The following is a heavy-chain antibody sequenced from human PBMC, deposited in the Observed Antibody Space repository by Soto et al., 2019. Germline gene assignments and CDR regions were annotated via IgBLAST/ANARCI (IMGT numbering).Heavy chain of an antibody. CDR1: GGSFSGYY. V-gene: IGHV4-34*01. CDR2: INHSGST. Sequence: KSSETLSLTCAVYGGSFSGYYWSWIRQPPGKGLEWIGEINHSGSTNYNPSLKSRVTISVDTSKNQFSLKLSSVTAADTAVYYCARARGPVVWFGELWLGDCFDYWGQGTLVTVSS. J-gene: IGHJ4*02. D-gene: IGHD3-10*01. CDR3: ARARGPVVWFGELWLGDCFDY.